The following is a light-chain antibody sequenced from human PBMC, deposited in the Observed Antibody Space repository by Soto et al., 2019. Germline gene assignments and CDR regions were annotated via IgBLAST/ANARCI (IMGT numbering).Light chain of an antibody. CDR2: GAS. Sequence: EIVLTQSPGTLSLSPGERATLSCRASQSVSSSYLAWYQQKPGQAPRLLIYGASSRATGIPDRFSGSGSGTDFTLTISRLEPEAFAVSYYQQYGNSPIFTFGPGTKVDIK. V-gene: IGKV3-20*01. CDR3: QQYGNSPIFT. J-gene: IGKJ3*01. CDR1: QSVSSSY.